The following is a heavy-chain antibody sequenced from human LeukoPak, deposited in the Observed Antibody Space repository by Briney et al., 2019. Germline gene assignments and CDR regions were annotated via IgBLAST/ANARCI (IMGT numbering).Heavy chain of an antibody. CDR2: VYTSGST. D-gene: IGHD6-19*01. Sequence: SETLSLTCTVSGGSISGYYWNWIRQPAGTGLEWIGRVYTSGSTNYNPSLKSRVTMSVDTSKNQFSLKLVSVNAADTAVYYCARGAVALYYFACWGQGTLVTVSS. V-gene: IGHV4-4*07. CDR1: GGSISGYY. CDR3: ARGAVALYYFAC. J-gene: IGHJ4*02.